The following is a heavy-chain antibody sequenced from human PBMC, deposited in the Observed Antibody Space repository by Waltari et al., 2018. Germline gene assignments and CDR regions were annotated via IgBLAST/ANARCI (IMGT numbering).Heavy chain of an antibody. Sequence: QVQLVPSGAEVKTPGASVKVSCKASGYTFTSYGISWVRQAPGQGLEWMGWISAYNGNTNYAQKLQGRVTMTTDTSTSTAYMELRSLRSDDTAVYYCARDSRDHHDYGDYRYPYYFDYWGQGTLVTVSS. V-gene: IGHV1-18*04. CDR2: ISAYNGNT. D-gene: IGHD4-17*01. CDR1: GYTFTSYG. CDR3: ARDSRDHHDYGDYRYPYYFDY. J-gene: IGHJ4*02.